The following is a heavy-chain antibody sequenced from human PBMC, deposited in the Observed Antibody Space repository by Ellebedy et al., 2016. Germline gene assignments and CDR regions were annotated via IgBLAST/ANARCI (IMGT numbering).Heavy chain of an antibody. D-gene: IGHD4-17*01. CDR3: AKNDYGDPSSAFDI. CDR2: ISSGGGST. CDR1: GFTFRSYA. V-gene: IGHV3-23*01. Sequence: GESLKISCAASGFTFRSYAMSWVRQAPGKGLEWVSTISSGGGSTHHADSVKGRFTISRDNSRITLYLQMKSLRAEDTAVYYCAKNDYGDPSSAFDIWGQGTMVTVSS. J-gene: IGHJ3*02.